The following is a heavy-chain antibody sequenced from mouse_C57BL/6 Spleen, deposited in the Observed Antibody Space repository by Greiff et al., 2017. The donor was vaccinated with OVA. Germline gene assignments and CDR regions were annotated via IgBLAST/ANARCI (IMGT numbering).Heavy chain of an antibody. CDR1: GYSITSDY. CDR2: ISYSGST. V-gene: IGHV3-8*01. CDR3: ASGPGLDY. J-gene: IGHJ2*01. Sequence: EVKLQESGPGLVKPSQTLSLTCSVTGYSITSDYWNWIRKFPGHKLEYMGYISYSGSTYYNPSRKSRISIIRDTSKNQYYLQLNSVTTEDTATYYWASGPGLDYWGQGTTLTVSS.